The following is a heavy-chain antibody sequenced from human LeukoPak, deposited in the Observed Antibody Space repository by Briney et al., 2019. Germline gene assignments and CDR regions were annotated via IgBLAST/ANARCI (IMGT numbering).Heavy chain of an antibody. J-gene: IGHJ3*02. V-gene: IGHV1-18*01. D-gene: IGHD4-17*01. CDR3: ARAGYGDYLRSAFDI. CDR1: GYTFTSYG. CDR2: ISAYNGNT. Sequence: ASVKVSCKASGYTFTSYGISWVRQAPGQGLEWMGWISAYNGNTNYAQKLQGRVTMTTDTSTSTAYMELRSLRSDDTAVYYCARAGYGDYLRSAFDIWGQGTMVTVSS.